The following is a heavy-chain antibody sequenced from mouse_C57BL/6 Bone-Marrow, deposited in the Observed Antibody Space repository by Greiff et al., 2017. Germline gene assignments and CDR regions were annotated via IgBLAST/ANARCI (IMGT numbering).Heavy chain of an antibody. J-gene: IGHJ3*01. Sequence: VQLQQPGAELVKPGASVKVSCKASGYTFTSYWMPWVKQRPGQGLEWIGRIHPSDSATNYNQKFKGKATLTVDKSSSTAYMQLSSLTSEDSAVYYCAMGWLLRKFAYWGQGTLVTVSA. CDR1: GYTFTSYW. CDR3: AMGWLLRKFAY. V-gene: IGHV1-74*01. D-gene: IGHD2-3*01. CDR2: IHPSDSAT.